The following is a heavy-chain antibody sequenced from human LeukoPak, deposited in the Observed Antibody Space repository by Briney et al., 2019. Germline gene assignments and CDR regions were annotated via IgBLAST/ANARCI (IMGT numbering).Heavy chain of an antibody. V-gene: IGHV4-39*07. D-gene: IGHD2-2*02. CDR1: GGSISSSSYY. CDR3: ARAVVPAAIFQRLDP. J-gene: IGHJ5*02. CDR2: IYYSGST. Sequence: SETLSLTCTVSGGSISSSSYYWGWIRQPPGKGLEWIGSIYYSGSTYYNPSLKSRVTISVDTSKNQFSLKLSSVTAADTAVYYCARAVVPAAIFQRLDPWGQGTLVTVSS.